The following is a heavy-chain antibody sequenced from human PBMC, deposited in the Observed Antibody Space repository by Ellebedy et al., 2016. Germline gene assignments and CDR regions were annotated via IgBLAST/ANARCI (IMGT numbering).Heavy chain of an antibody. V-gene: IGHV3-23*01. Sequence: GESLKISXEASGFTFNSFAMHWVRQAPGGGLEWVSTISAGGDITFSADSVKGRFTISRDNSRDTLYLQMNSLRAEDTAVYYCYYGHYSASWGQGTLVTVSS. CDR2: ISAGGDIT. J-gene: IGHJ4*02. D-gene: IGHD4-17*01. CDR3: YYGHYSAS. CDR1: GFTFNSFA.